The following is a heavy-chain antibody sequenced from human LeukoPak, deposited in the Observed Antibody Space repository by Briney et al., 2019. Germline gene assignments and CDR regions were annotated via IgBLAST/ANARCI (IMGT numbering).Heavy chain of an antibody. V-gene: IGHV3-30*02. Sequence: GGSLRLSCAASGFTFSNYAMHWVRQAPGKGLEWVTFIRYDGSNKYYAGSVKGRFTISRDNSKNTLYLQMSSLRAEDTAVYYCAKAIHSSSSGVVDYWGQGTLVTVSS. D-gene: IGHD6-6*01. CDR2: IRYDGSNK. CDR3: AKAIHSSSSGVVDY. CDR1: GFTFSNYA. J-gene: IGHJ4*02.